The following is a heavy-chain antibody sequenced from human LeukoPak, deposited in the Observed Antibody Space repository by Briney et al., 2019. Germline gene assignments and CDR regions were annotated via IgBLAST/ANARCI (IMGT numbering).Heavy chain of an antibody. D-gene: IGHD1-26*01. CDR2: IYYSGST. Sequence: PSETLSLTCTVAGGSISSYYWSWIRQPPGKGLEWIGYIYYSGSTNYNPPLKSRVTISVDTSKNQFSLKLSSVTAADTAVYYCARDSRPLGATKGYFDYWGQGTLVTVSS. CDR1: GGSISSYY. J-gene: IGHJ4*02. V-gene: IGHV4-59*01. CDR3: ARDSRPLGATKGYFDY.